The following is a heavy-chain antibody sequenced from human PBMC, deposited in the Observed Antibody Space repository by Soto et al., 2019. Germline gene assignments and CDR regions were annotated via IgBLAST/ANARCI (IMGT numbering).Heavy chain of an antibody. V-gene: IGHV4-39*01. Sequence: SETLSLTCTVSGGSISSSSYYWGWIRQPPGKGLEWIGSIYYSGSTYYNPSLKSRVTISVDTSKNQFSLKLSSVTAADTAVYYCARAAAFWSGYLAGLEYYYYYMDVWGKGTTVTVS. D-gene: IGHD3-3*01. CDR1: GGSISSSSYY. J-gene: IGHJ6*03. CDR3: ARAAAFWSGYLAGLEYYYYYMDV. CDR2: IYYSGST.